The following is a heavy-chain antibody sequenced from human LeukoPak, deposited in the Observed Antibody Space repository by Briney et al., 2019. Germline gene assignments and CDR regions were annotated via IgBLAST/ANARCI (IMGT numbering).Heavy chain of an antibody. CDR3: ARGIAVAGDAFDI. D-gene: IGHD6-19*01. CDR1: GFTFSNYG. Sequence: TGGSLRLSCAASGFTFSNYGMHWVRQAPGKGLEWVAVIWYDGSNKYYADSVKGRFTISRDNSKNTLYLQMNSLRAEDTAVYYCARGIAVAGDAFDIWGQGTMVAVSS. J-gene: IGHJ3*02. V-gene: IGHV3-33*01. CDR2: IWYDGSNK.